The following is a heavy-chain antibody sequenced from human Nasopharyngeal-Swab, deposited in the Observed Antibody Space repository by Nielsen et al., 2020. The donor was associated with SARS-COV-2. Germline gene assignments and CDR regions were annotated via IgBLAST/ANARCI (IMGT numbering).Heavy chain of an antibody. Sequence: GASLKISCAASGFTFSSYSMNWVRQAPGKGLEWVSSISSSSSYIYYADSVKGRFTISRDNAKNSLYLQMNSLRAEDTAVYYCAKDLQGYSGSYFNWGQGTLVTVSS. CDR3: AKDLQGYSGSYFN. CDR1: GFTFSSYS. J-gene: IGHJ4*02. CDR2: ISSSSSYI. D-gene: IGHD1-26*01. V-gene: IGHV3-21*04.